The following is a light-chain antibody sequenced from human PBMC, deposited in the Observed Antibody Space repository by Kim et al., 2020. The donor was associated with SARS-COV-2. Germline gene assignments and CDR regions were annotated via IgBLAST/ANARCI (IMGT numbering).Light chain of an antibody. CDR1: QSVSSNY. J-gene: IGKJ4*01. V-gene: IGKV3-20*01. Sequence: EIVLTQSPGTLSLSPGERATLSCRASQSVSSNYLAWYRQKPGQTPRLLIYGASYRITGIPDRFIGSGSGTDFTLTIIRLEPEDFAVYFCQQYATSPLTFGGGTKLEI. CDR3: QQYATSPLT. CDR2: GAS.